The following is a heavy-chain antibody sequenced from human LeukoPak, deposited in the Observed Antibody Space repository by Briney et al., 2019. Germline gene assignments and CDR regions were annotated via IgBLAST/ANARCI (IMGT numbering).Heavy chain of an antibody. J-gene: IGHJ4*02. Sequence: GGSLRLSYAASGFTFSNYAMHWVRQAPGKGLEYVSAISGSGGSTYYADSVKGRFTISRDNSKNTLYLQMNSPRAEDTAVYYCAKDGYYDFWSGQNAFDYWGQGTLVTVSS. CDR1: GFTFSNYA. V-gene: IGHV3-23*01. D-gene: IGHD3-3*01. CDR2: ISGSGGST. CDR3: AKDGYYDFWSGQNAFDY.